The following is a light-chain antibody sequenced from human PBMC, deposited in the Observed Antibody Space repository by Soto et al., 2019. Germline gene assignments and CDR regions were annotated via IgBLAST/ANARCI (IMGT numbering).Light chain of an antibody. V-gene: IGKV3-20*01. Sequence: EIVLTQSPGTLSLSPGERATLSCRASQSVSSSFLAWYQQKPGQAPRLLIYGASSRATGIPDRFSGSGSGTDFTVTISRLEPEDVAVYYCQQYGNSPLTFGGGTKVEIK. CDR1: QSVSSSF. CDR3: QQYGNSPLT. CDR2: GAS. J-gene: IGKJ4*01.